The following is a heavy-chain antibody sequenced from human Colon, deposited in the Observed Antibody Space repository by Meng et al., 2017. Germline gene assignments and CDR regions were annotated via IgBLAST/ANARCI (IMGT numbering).Heavy chain of an antibody. CDR1: GFTFGVYA. V-gene: IGHV3-49*04. Sequence: GESLKISCTTSGFTFGVYAINWVRQAPGKGLEWVGFIRGKAYGGTTEYAASVKGRFTISRDDSKSIAYVQMNSLKTDDTAVYYCTGGSGSYLGVYWGQGTLVTRYS. J-gene: IGHJ4*02. D-gene: IGHD3-10*01. CDR3: TGGSGSYLGVY. CDR2: IRGKAYGGTT.